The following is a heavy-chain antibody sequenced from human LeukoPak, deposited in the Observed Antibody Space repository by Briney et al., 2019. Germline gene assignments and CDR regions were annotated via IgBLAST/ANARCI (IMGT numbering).Heavy chain of an antibody. Sequence: GGSLRLSCAASGFTFSSYWMHWVRQAPGKGLVWLSRINSDGYSISYADSVKGRFTISRDNAKNTLYLQMNSLSAEDTAMYYCARGIAVAGTDYWGQGTLVTVSS. D-gene: IGHD6-19*01. CDR1: GFTFSSYW. V-gene: IGHV3-74*01. J-gene: IGHJ4*02. CDR3: ARGIAVAGTDY. CDR2: INSDGYSI.